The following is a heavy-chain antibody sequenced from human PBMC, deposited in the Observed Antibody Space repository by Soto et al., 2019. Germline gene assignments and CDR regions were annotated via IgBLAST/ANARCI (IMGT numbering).Heavy chain of an antibody. J-gene: IGHJ4*02. CDR1: GFTFSSYA. Sequence: GGSLRLSCAASGFTFSSYAIHWVRQAPGKGLEWVAVISYDGSNKYYADSVKGRFTISRDNSKNTLYLQMNSLRAEDTAVYYCAREGVSSGWYSAKDLTPIKNFDYWGQGTLVTVSS. CDR2: ISYDGSNK. CDR3: AREGVSSGWYSAKDLTPIKNFDY. D-gene: IGHD6-19*01. V-gene: IGHV3-30-3*01.